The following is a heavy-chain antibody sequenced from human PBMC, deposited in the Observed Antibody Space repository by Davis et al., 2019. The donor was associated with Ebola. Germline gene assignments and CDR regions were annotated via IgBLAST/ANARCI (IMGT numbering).Heavy chain of an antibody. CDR2: LYYSGST. CDR1: GGSISSYY. J-gene: IGHJ6*02. V-gene: IGHV4-59*12. Sequence: MPSETLSLTCTVSGGSISSYYWSWIRQPPGKGLEWIGYLYYSGSTNYNPSLKSRVTISVDTSKNQFSLKLSSVTAADTAVYYCARLSITMVRGVRNYYYYGMDVWGQGTTVTVSS. CDR3: ARLSITMVRGVRNYYYYGMDV. D-gene: IGHD3-10*01.